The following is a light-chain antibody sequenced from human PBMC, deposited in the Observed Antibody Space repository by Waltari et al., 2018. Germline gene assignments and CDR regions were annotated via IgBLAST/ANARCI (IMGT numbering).Light chain of an antibody. CDR3: LQHNSYPLT. V-gene: IGKV1-17*01. J-gene: IGKJ4*01. Sequence: IQMTQSPSSLSASVGDTVTITCRASQGISSYLNWFQQKPGRAPKLLIYTATTLQSGVPSRFSGSGSGTEFTLTISSLQPEDFAAYYCLQHNSYPLTFGGGTKVENK. CDR2: TAT. CDR1: QGISSY.